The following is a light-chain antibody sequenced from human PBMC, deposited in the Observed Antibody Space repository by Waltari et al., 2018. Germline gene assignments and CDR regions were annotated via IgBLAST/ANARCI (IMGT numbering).Light chain of an antibody. CDR3: QQYNNWLGT. Sequence: EIVMTQSPATLSVSPGERATLSGRARQSVSSNVAWYQQKPGQAPRLPIYGASTRATGIPARFSGSGSGTEFTLTISSMQSEDFAVYYCQQYNNWLGTFGQGTKVEIK. CDR2: GAS. J-gene: IGKJ1*01. CDR1: QSVSSN. V-gene: IGKV3-15*01.